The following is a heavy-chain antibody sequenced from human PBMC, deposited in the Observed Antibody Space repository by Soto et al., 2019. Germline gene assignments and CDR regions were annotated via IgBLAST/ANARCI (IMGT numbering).Heavy chain of an antibody. J-gene: IGHJ6*02. Sequence: ASVKVSCKASGYTFTSYGISWVRQAPGQGLEWMGWISAYNGNTNYAQKLQGRVTMTTDTSTSTAYMELRSLRSDDTAVYYCARDTEIVVVPAAMHHCYYGMDVWGQGTTVTVSS. CDR3: ARDTEIVVVPAAMHHCYYGMDV. V-gene: IGHV1-18*01. CDR1: GYTFTSYG. D-gene: IGHD2-2*01. CDR2: ISAYNGNT.